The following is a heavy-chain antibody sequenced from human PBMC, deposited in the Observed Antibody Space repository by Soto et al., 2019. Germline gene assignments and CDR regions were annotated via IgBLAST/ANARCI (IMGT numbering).Heavy chain of an antibody. CDR2: FDPEDGET. CDR3: ATASAAAGLLDY. V-gene: IGHV1-24*01. J-gene: IGHJ4*02. D-gene: IGHD6-13*01. CDR1: GYTRTELS. Sequence: ASVKVSYKVSGYTRTELSMHWVRQAPGKGLEWMGGFDPEDGETIYAQKFQGRVTMTEDTSTDTAYMELSSLRSEDTAVYYCATASAAAGLLDYWGQGTLVTVSS.